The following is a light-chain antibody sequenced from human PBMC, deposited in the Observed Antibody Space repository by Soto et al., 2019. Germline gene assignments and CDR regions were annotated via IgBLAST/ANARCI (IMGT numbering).Light chain of an antibody. CDR1: QSFRGL. CDR3: QQRHMCPIT. V-gene: IGKV3-11*01. J-gene: IGKJ5*01. Sequence: EVVLTQSAVTLSLSPGERATLSCRASQSFRGLLAWYQQKPGQAPRLLIYDAYNRATGIPPRFSGSGSGTDFTLNISSLEPEDSELYYCQQRHMCPITFGQGTRPESK. CDR2: DAY.